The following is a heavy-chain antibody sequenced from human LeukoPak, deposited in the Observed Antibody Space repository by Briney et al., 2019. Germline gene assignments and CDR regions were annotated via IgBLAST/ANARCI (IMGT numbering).Heavy chain of an antibody. D-gene: IGHD6-13*01. CDR3: ARALGTPSAFDI. V-gene: IGHV4-31*03. CDR2: IDYSGST. J-gene: IGHJ3*02. Sequence: SETLSLTCTVSGGSINTGGYYWSCIRQHPGKGLEWIGYIDYSGSTYYNPSLKSRVTMSADTSKNQLSLKLTSVTAADTAVYYCARALGTPSAFDIWGQGTMVTVSS. CDR1: GGSINTGGYY.